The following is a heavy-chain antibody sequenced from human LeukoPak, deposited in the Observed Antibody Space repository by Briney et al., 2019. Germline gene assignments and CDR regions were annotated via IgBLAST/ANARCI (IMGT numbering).Heavy chain of an antibody. J-gene: IGHJ4*02. CDR2: THASGTSHFTS. Sequence: SETVSLTCSVSGGSMSNYYRSWIRQPAGKGLEWIGRTHASGTSHFTSHFSPSLKSRVTISVDTSKNQFSLKVTSVTAADTAVYFCARDENTSTWDRPFDYWGQGALVIVSS. CDR1: GGSMSNYY. CDR3: ARDENTSTWDRPFDY. D-gene: IGHD6-13*01. V-gene: IGHV4-4*07.